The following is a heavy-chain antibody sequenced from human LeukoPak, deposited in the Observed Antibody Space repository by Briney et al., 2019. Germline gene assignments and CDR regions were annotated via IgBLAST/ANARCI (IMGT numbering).Heavy chain of an antibody. CDR2: ISYDGSNK. J-gene: IGHJ4*02. V-gene: IGHV3-30-3*01. Sequence: GGSLRLSCAASGFIVSSNYMTWVRQAPGKGLEWVAVISYDGSNKYYADSVKGRFTISRDNSKNTLYLQMNSLRAEDTAVYYCAREVAWSVFDYWGQGTLVTVSS. CDR3: AREVAWSVFDY. D-gene: IGHD3-3*01. CDR1: GFIVSSNY.